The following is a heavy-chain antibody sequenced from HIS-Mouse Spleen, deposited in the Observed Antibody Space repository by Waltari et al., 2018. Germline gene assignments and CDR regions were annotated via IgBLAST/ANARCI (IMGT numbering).Heavy chain of an antibody. CDR3: AREIPYSSSWYDWYFDL. CDR2: IYFRGTT. Sequence: QLQLQESGPGLVKPSETLSLTCTVSGGSISSSSYYWGWIRQPPGKGLEWIGRIYFRGTTDPTPSRKSRVTISVDTSKNQFSLKLSSVTAADTAVYYCAREIPYSSSWYDWYFDLWGRGTLVTVSS. J-gene: IGHJ2*01. CDR1: GGSISSSSYY. D-gene: IGHD6-13*01. V-gene: IGHV4-39*07.